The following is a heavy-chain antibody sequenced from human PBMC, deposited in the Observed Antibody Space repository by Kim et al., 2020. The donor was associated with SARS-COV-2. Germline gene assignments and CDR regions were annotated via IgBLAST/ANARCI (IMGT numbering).Heavy chain of an antibody. V-gene: IGHV3-21*06. D-gene: IGHD2-21*02. Sequence: GGSLRLSCVGPGFSFSHYAFHWVRQAPGKGLEWVSSIAMDGSDTYYADSVDGRFTISRDDADNSVSLQMNSLRAEDAAVYYCARDHLYCAGDCFYFAHWG. CDR1: GFSFSHYA. J-gene: IGHJ4*01. CDR2: IAMDGSDT. CDR3: ARDHLYCAGDCFYFAH.